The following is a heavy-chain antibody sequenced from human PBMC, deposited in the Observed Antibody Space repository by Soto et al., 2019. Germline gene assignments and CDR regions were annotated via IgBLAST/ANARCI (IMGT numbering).Heavy chain of an antibody. J-gene: IGHJ4*02. CDR2: ISGSGGST. D-gene: IGHD3-10*01. Sequence: EMQLLESGGGLVQPGGSLRLSCAASGFTFSSFAMSWVRQAPGKGLDWVSAISGSGGSTYSADSVKGRFTISRDNAKNSVYLQMNGLTAEDSGIYYCARVTAGSGSYQIDLWGQGTLVTVSS. CDR1: GFTFSSFA. V-gene: IGHV3-23*01. CDR3: ARVTAGSGSYQIDL.